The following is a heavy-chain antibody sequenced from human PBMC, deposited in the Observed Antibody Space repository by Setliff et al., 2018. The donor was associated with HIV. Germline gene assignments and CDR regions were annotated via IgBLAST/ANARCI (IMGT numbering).Heavy chain of an antibody. D-gene: IGHD3-22*01. CDR2: IYYSGST. CDR1: GGSISSYY. Sequence: SETLSLTCTVSGGSISSYYWGWIRQPPGKGLEWIGSIYYSGSTYYNPSLKSRVTISVDTSKKQFSLKLSSVTAADTAVYYCVGSDYYYDSSGYYYYWGQGTLVTVSS. J-gene: IGHJ4*02. CDR3: VGSDYYYDSSGYYYY. V-gene: IGHV4-39*01.